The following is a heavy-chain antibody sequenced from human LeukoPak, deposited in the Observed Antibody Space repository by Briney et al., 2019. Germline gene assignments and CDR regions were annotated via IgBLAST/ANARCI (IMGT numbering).Heavy chain of an antibody. V-gene: IGHV1-46*01. D-gene: IGHD2-2*01. J-gene: IGHJ4*02. Sequence: ASVKVSCKASGYTFTSYYMHWVRQAPGQGLEWMGIINPSGGSTSYAQKFQGRVTMTRDTSTSTVYMELSSLRSEDTAAYYCARAEGYCSSTSCYPYFDYWGQGTLVTVSS. CDR1: GYTFTSYY. CDR3: ARAEGYCSSTSCYPYFDY. CDR2: INPSGGST.